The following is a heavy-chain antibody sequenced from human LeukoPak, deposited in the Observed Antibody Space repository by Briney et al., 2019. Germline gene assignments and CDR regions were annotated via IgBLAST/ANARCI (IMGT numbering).Heavy chain of an antibody. J-gene: IGHJ4*02. V-gene: IGHV3-64*01. CDR1: GFTFSNYA. CDR2: ISGDGNST. Sequence: GGSLRLSCTASGFTFSNYAMHWVRQAPGKGLEYVSAISGDGNSTYYTNSVKGRFTVSRDNSKNTLYLQMGSLRVADMAVYYCASGREANYWGQGTLVTVSS. CDR3: ASGREANY. D-gene: IGHD2-15*01.